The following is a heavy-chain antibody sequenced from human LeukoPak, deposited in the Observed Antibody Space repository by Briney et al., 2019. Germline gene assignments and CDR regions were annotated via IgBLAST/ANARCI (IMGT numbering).Heavy chain of an antibody. CDR3: ARGDYYGSGSPSDY. CDR2: ISSSGSTT. V-gene: IGHV3-48*03. D-gene: IGHD3-10*01. J-gene: IGHJ4*02. Sequence: GGSLRLSCAASGFTFSSYEMNWVRQAPGKGLEWVSYISSSGSTTYYADSVKGRFTISRDNAKNSLYLQMYSLRAEDTAVYYCARGDYYGSGSPSDYWGQGTLVTVSS. CDR1: GFTFSSYE.